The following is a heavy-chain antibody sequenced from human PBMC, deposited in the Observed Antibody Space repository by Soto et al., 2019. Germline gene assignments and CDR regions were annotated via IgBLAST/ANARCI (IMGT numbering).Heavy chain of an antibody. J-gene: IGHJ4*02. D-gene: IGHD3-10*01. CDR3: TGASGSYYYFDY. CDR2: IWYDGSNK. CDR1: GFTFSSYG. V-gene: IGHV3-33*01. Sequence: PGGSLRLSCAASGFTFSSYGMHWVRQAPGKGLEWVAVIWYDGSNKYYADSVRGRFTISRDNSKNTLYLQMNSLRAEDTAVYFCTGASGSYYYFDYWGQGTLVTVSS.